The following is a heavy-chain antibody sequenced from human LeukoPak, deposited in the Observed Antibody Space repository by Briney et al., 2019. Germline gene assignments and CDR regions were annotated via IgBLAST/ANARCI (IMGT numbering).Heavy chain of an antibody. Sequence: SETLSLTCAVYGGTFSGYYRSWIRQPPGKGLEWIGEINHSGSTNYNPSLKSRRTISVDTSKNQFSLRLRSVTAADTAVYYCARLESIAVAGRSAIFDYWGQGTLVTVSS. CDR2: INHSGST. V-gene: IGHV4-34*01. J-gene: IGHJ4*02. CDR1: GGTFSGYY. D-gene: IGHD6-19*01. CDR3: ARLESIAVAGRSAIFDY.